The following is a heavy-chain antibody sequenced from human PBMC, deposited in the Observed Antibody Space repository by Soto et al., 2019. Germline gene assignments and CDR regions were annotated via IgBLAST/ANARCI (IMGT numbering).Heavy chain of an antibody. V-gene: IGHV4-31*03. D-gene: IGHD2-8*02. Sequence: SETLSLTCTVSGGSISSGGYYWSWIRQHPGKGLEWIGYIYYSGSTYYNPSLKSRVTISVDTSKNQFSLKLSSVTAADTAMYYCARGTGSKYYYGMDVWGQGTTVTVSS. CDR1: GGSISSGGYY. CDR2: IYYSGST. J-gene: IGHJ6*02. CDR3: ARGTGSKYYYGMDV.